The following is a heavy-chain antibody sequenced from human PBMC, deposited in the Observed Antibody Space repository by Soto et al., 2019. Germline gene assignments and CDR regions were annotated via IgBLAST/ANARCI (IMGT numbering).Heavy chain of an antibody. V-gene: IGHV5-10-1*01. D-gene: IGHD6-19*01. CDR3: ARHAGGRYNWFDS. J-gene: IGHJ5*01. CDR1: GYSFTSYW. CDR2: IDPSDSYT. Sequence: PGESLKISCKGSGYSFTSYWISWVRQMPGKGLEWMGRIDPSDSYTNYSPSFQGHVTISADKSISTAYLQWSSLKASDTAMYYCARHAGGRYNWFDSWGQGTLVTVSS.